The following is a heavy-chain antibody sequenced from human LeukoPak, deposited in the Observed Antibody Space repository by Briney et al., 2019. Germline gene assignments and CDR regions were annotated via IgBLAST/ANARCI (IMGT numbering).Heavy chain of an antibody. D-gene: IGHD2-21*01. J-gene: IGHJ3*02. CDR1: GGSISSYY. V-gene: IGHV4-59*12. Sequence: SETLSLTCTVSGGSISSYYWSWIRQPPGRGLEWIGYIYYSGSTYYNPSLKSRVTISVDRSKNQFSLKLSSVTAEDTAVYYCARDSSVKSGDWSAFDIWGQGTMVTVSS. CDR3: ARDSSVKSGDWSAFDI. CDR2: IYYSGST.